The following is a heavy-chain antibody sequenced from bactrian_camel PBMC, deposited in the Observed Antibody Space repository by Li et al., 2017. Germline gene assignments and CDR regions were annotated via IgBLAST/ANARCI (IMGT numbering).Heavy chain of an antibody. J-gene: IGHJ4*01. CDR1: ALTSSIHC. V-gene: IGHV3S55*01. CDR3: AADQWRLYCSSTWPS. D-gene: IGHD6*01. CDR2: IGSNGIA. Sequence: HVQLVESGGGSVQAGGSLRLSCLASALTSSIHCLGWFRQAPGKEREEVARIGSNGIAYADSVQGRFTISRDNAKNTLYLQMNNLKPEDTAMYYCAADQWRLYCSSTWPSWGQGTQVTVS.